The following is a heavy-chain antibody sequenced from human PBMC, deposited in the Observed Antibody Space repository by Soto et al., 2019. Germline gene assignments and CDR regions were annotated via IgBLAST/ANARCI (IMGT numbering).Heavy chain of an antibody. J-gene: IGHJ4*02. CDR3: ARVRQLGMADY. CDR1: GFTVSSNY. CDR2: IYSGGST. D-gene: IGHD7-27*01. V-gene: IGHV3-53*01. Sequence: GGSLRLSCAASGFTVSSNYMSWVRQAPGKGLGWVSVIYSGGSTYYADSVKGRFTISRDNSKNTLYLQMNSLRAEDTAVYYCARVRQLGMADYWGQGTLVTVSS.